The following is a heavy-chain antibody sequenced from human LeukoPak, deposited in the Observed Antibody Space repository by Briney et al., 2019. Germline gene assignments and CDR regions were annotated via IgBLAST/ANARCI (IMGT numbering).Heavy chain of an antibody. CDR3: ARSSSTYFDY. Sequence: ASVKVSCKASGYTFTNYYMHWARQAPGQGLEWMAIINPSGGGTTYAQKFQGRVTMTRDTSTSTVYMELSSLRSEDTAVYWCARSSSTYFDYWGQGTLVTVSS. CDR1: GYTFTNYY. V-gene: IGHV1-46*01. J-gene: IGHJ4*02. D-gene: IGHD2-2*01. CDR2: INPSGGGT.